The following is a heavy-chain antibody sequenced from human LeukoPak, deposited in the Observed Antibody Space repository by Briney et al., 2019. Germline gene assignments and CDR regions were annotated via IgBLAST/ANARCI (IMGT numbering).Heavy chain of an antibody. CDR1: GYTFTSYA. Sequence: ASVKVSCKASGYTFTSYAMNWVRQAPGQGLEWMGWINTNTGYPTYAQGFTGRFVFSLDTSVSTAYLQISSLKAEDTAVYYCARETNTAMVPPSFDYWGQGTLVTVSS. J-gene: IGHJ4*02. CDR2: INTNTGYP. D-gene: IGHD5-18*01. V-gene: IGHV7-4-1*02. CDR3: ARETNTAMVPPSFDY.